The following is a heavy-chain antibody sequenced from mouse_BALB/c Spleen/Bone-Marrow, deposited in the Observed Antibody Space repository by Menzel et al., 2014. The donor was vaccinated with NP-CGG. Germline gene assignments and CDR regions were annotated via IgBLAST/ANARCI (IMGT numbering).Heavy chain of an antibody. D-gene: IGHD2-4*01. CDR1: GFIFSSYA. CDR3: ARPGITRLLYY. J-gene: IGHJ2*01. CDR2: ISSGGSYT. Sequence: DVKLVESGGGLVKPGGSLKLSCAASGFIFSSYAMSWVRQTPEKRLEWVATISSGGSYTYYPDSVKGRFTISRDNAKNPLFLQMSSLRSEDTAMYYCARPGITRLLYYWGQGTTLTVSS. V-gene: IGHV5-9-1*01.